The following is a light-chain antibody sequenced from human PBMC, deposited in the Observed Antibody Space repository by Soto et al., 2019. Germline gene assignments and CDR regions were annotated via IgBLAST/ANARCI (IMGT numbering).Light chain of an antibody. J-gene: IGLJ3*02. Sequence: QLVLTQSSSASASLGSSVKLTCTLSSGHSSNIIAWHQQQPGKAPRYLMKLEGSGSYNKGSGVPDRCSGSSSRADRYLTISNLQFEDEADYYCETWDSNTNWVFGGGTKLTVL. CDR1: SGHSSNI. V-gene: IGLV4-60*02. CDR3: ETWDSNTNWV. CDR2: LEGSGSY.